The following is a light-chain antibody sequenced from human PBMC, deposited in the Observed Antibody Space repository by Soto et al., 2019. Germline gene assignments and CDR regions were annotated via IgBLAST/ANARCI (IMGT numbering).Light chain of an antibody. CDR2: EVN. CDR1: SSDDGLYRY. V-gene: IGLV2-14*01. J-gene: IGLJ1*01. CDR3: IGQKGANTYV. Sequence: QSVLTQAASVSGSPGQSITISCTGTSSDDGLYRYVSWFQQHPGKAPKLLIYEVNKRPSGVPIRFSGSRSDKTASLTISGLQAEDEADYYCIGQKGANTYVFGTGTKVTVL.